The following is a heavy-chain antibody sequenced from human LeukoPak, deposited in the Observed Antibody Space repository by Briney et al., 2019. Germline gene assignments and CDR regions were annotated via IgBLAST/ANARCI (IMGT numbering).Heavy chain of an antibody. CDR3: ARDLGPEGYFDY. Sequence: PSGTLSLTCTVSGGSISSYYWSWIRQPPGKGLEWIGYIYYSGSTNYNPSLKSRVTISVDTSKNQFSLKLSSVTAADTAVYYCARDLGPEGYFDYWGQGTLVTVSS. D-gene: IGHD3-10*01. V-gene: IGHV4-59*01. CDR1: GGSISSYY. CDR2: IYYSGST. J-gene: IGHJ4*02.